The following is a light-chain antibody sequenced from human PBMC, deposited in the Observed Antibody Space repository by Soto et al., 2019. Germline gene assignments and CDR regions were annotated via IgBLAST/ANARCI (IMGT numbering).Light chain of an antibody. V-gene: IGKV1-33*01. CDR2: DAS. CDR1: QDISNY. J-gene: IGKJ4*01. CDR3: QQDDNLPLT. Sequence: DIQMTQSPSSLSASVGDRVTITCQASQDISNYLNWYQQKPGKAPKLLIYDASNLETGVPSRFSGSGSGTDVTFTISSLQPEDIATYYCQQDDNLPLTFGGGTKVEIK.